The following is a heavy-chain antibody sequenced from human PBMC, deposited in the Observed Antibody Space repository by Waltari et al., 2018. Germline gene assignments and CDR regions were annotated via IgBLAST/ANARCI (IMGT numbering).Heavy chain of an antibody. CDR2: IHTNSGNT. Sequence: QVQLVQSGAEVKKPGASVKVSCKASGYTFTSSDINWVRQATGQGLEWREWIHTNSGNTGHAKKFQGRVTMTRNTSISTAYMELSSLRSEDTAVYYCARGLDDGVLSERFLEWPLNYYYGMDVWGQGTTVTVSS. V-gene: IGHV1-8*01. J-gene: IGHJ6*02. CDR3: ARGLDDGVLSERFLEWPLNYYYGMDV. CDR1: GYTFTSSD. D-gene: IGHD3-3*01.